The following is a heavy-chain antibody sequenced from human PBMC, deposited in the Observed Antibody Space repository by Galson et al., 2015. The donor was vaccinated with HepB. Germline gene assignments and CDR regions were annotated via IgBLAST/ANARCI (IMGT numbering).Heavy chain of an antibody. CDR3: ATSGPEMAKFDRHG. V-gene: IGHV3-15*01. J-gene: IGHJ4*02. CDR1: GFTFANAW. CDR2: IKSKTYGGTT. D-gene: IGHD5-24*01. Sequence: SLRLSCAASGFTFANAWMTWVRQAPGKGLEWVGHIKSKTYGGTTDYAAPVKGRLTISRDDSKNTLYLQLNGLKTEDTAVYYCATSGPEMAKFDRHGWGQGTLVTVSS.